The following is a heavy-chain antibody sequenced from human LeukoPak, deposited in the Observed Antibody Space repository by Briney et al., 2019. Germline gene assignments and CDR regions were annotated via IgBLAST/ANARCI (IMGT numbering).Heavy chain of an antibody. Sequence: GEPLKISCKGSGYSFTSYWIGWVPQMPGKGLGWMGIIYPGDSDTRYSPSFQGQVTISADKSISTAYLQWSSLKASDTAMYYCARHCSSTSCPSRHFDYWGQGTLVTLSS. J-gene: IGHJ4*02. V-gene: IGHV5-51*01. CDR1: GYSFTSYW. D-gene: IGHD2-2*01. CDR3: ARHCSSTSCPSRHFDY. CDR2: IYPGDSDT.